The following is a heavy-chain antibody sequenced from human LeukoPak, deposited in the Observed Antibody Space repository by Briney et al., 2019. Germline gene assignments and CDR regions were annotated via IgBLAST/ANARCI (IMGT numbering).Heavy chain of an antibody. V-gene: IGHV5-51*01. CDR3: ARTPTPPWPYYFDY. J-gene: IGHJ4*02. D-gene: IGHD2-15*01. CDR2: IYPGDSDT. CDR1: GYIFTSYW. Sequence: GGSLKISCKGSGYIFTSYWIGWVRQMPGKGLEWRGIIYPGDSDTRYSPSFQGQVTISADKSISTAYLQWSSLKASDTAMYYCARTPTPPWPYYFDYWGQGTLVTVSS.